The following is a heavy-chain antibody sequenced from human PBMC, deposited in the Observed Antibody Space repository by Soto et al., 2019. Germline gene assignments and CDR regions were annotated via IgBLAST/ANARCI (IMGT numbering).Heavy chain of an antibody. Sequence: QVQLVQSGAEVKKPGASVKVSCKASGYTFTSYYVHWIRQAPGQGLEWMGIINASGGRTTYAPKFQGRVTMTRDTSTSTVYMELSSLTSEDTATYFCGRILPPTTFDYWRQGTLVTVSS. D-gene: IGHD1-1*01. J-gene: IGHJ4*02. V-gene: IGHV1-46*03. CDR2: INASGGRT. CDR1: GYTFTSYY. CDR3: GRILPPTTFDY.